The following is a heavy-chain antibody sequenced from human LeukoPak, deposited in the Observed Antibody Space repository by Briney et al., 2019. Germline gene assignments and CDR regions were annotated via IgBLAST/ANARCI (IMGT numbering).Heavy chain of an antibody. CDR1: GFTFSSYA. J-gene: IGHJ5*02. CDR2: ISGSGGST. CDR3: AKTLSYYDSSGYYYT. V-gene: IGHV3-23*01. Sequence: GGSLRLSCAASGFTFSSYAMSWVRQAPGKGLEWVSAISGSGGSTYYADSVKGRFTISRDNSRNTLYLQMNSLRAEDTAAYYCAKTLSYYDSSGYYYTWGQGTLVTVSS. D-gene: IGHD3-22*01.